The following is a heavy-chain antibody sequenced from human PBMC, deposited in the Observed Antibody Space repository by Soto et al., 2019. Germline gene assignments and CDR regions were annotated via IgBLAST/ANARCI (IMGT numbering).Heavy chain of an antibody. CDR1: GGSISSGGYY. V-gene: IGHV4-31*03. J-gene: IGHJ4*02. CDR3: ARSSSLDIVAPAPPDY. Sequence: QVQLQESGPGLVKPAQTLSLTCTVSGGSISSGGYYWSWIRQHPGKGLEWIGYIYYSGSTYYNPSLKSRVTISVDTSKNQFSLKLSSVTAADTAVYYCARSSSLDIVAPAPPDYRGQGTLVTVSS. D-gene: IGHD5-12*01. CDR2: IYYSGST.